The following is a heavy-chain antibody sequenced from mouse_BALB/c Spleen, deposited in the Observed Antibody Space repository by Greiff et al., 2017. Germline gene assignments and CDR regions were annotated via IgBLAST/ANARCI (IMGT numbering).Heavy chain of an antibody. CDR3: ARGIYGNYAMDY. V-gene: IGHV1-7*01. CDR1: GYTFTSYW. Sequence: VQLQQSGAELAKPGASVKMSCKASGYTFTSYWMHWVKQRPGQGLEWIGYINPSTGYTEYNQKFKDKATLTADKSSSTAYMQLSSLTSEDSAVYYCARGIYGNYAMDYWGQGTSGTVSS. D-gene: IGHD2-1*01. J-gene: IGHJ4*01. CDR2: INPSTGYT.